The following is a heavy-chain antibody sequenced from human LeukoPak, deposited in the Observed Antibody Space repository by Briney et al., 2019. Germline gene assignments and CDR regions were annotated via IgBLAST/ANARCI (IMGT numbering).Heavy chain of an antibody. D-gene: IGHD3-10*02. V-gene: IGHV3-48*03. Sequence: GVSLRLSCAAYGFTFCSYEMIWLRNAPGQGLEWVSYISSSGSTIYYTVYVGVRFTIYSDIAKNSLDLQMNRLKDEDMAYYYGAELDITMIGGVWGKGTTVTTSS. CDR1: GFTFCSYE. CDR2: ISSSGSTI. J-gene: IGHJ6*01. CDR3: AELDITMIGGV.